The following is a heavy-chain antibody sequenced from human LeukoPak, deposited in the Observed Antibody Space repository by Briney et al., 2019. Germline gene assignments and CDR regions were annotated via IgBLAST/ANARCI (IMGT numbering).Heavy chain of an antibody. D-gene: IGHD3-22*01. CDR3: ARDWDYYDSSGYFDY. J-gene: IGHJ4*02. V-gene: IGHV3-21*01. Sequence: GGSLRLSCAASGFTFSSYSMNWVRQAPGKGLEWVSSISSSSSYIYYADSVKGRFTISRDNAKNSLYLQMNSLRAEDTAVYYCARDWDYYDSSGYFDYWGQGTLVTVSS. CDR1: GFTFSSYS. CDR2: ISSSSSYI.